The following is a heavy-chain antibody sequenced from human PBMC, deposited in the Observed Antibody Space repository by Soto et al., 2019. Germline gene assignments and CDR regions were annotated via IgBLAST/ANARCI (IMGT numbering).Heavy chain of an antibody. J-gene: IGHJ6*03. CDR1: GFSFDEYA. CDR2: VSWNSGTM. CDR3: AKGFCSSAKCYTYSYMDV. D-gene: IGHD2-2*02. V-gene: IGHV3-9*01. Sequence: EVQLVESGGGLVQPGRSLRLSCAASGFSFDEYAMHWVRQVPGKGLEWVSGVSWNSGTMGYGDSVKGRFTISRDNDKNSLYLQMNSLRAEDTAMYYCAKGFCSSAKCYTYSYMDVWSKGTTVTVSS.